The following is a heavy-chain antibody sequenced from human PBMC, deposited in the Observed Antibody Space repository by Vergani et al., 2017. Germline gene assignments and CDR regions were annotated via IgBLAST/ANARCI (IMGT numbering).Heavy chain of an antibody. D-gene: IGHD3-16*01. V-gene: IGHV3-30*02. CDR1: GFTLSNYD. CDR2: IQFDGSNH. CDR3: AKHFRGWGIDY. Sequence: QVQLVESGGGVVQRGGSLRLSCATSGFTLSNYDMQWIRQGPGTGLEFVAFIQFDGSNHYYSDSVKGRFTLSRDSSKNAQYLQMNSLRTDDTATYYCAKHFRGWGIDYWGQGTQVIVSS. J-gene: IGHJ4*02.